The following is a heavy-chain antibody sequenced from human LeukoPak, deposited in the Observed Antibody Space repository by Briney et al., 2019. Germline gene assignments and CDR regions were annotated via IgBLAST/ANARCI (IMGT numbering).Heavy chain of an antibody. CDR1: GFTFSSYA. CDR2: ISGSGGST. D-gene: IGHD6-13*01. V-gene: IGHV3-23*01. Sequence: GGSLRLSCAASGFTFSSYAMSWVRQAPGKGLGWVSAISGSGGSTYYADSVKGRFTISRDNSKNTLYLQMNSLRAEDTAVYYCAKGGYSSSWYSPFDYWGQGTLVTVSS. CDR3: AKGGYSSSWYSPFDY. J-gene: IGHJ4*02.